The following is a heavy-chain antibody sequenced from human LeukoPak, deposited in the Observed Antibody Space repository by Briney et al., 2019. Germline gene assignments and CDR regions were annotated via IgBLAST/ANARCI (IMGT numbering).Heavy chain of an antibody. CDR1: GFSFRGFE. V-gene: IGHV3-48*03. CDR3: ARSTELSDPYFYYGMDV. D-gene: IGHD1-26*01. CDR2: ISSASGTI. Sequence: GGSLRLSCAASGFSFRGFEMGWVRQAPGKGLECIAYISSASGTIYHADSVKGRFTISRDNANNSLYLQMNSLRAEDTAIYYCARSTELSDPYFYYGMDVWGQGTTVTVSS. J-gene: IGHJ6*02.